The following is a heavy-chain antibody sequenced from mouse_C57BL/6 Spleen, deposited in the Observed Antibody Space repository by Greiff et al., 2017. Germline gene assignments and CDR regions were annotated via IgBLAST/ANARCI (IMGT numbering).Heavy chain of an antibody. V-gene: IGHV5-4*01. CDR3: AREGYYGSSSYWYFDV. Sequence: EVMLVESGGGLVKPGGSLKLSCAASGFTFSSYAMSWVRQTPEKRLEWVATISDGGSYTYYPDNVKGRFTISRDNAKNNLYLQMRQLRSEDTDVYYCAREGYYGSSSYWYFDVWGTGTTVTVSS. D-gene: IGHD1-1*01. J-gene: IGHJ1*03. CDR2: ISDGGSYT. CDR1: GFTFSSYA.